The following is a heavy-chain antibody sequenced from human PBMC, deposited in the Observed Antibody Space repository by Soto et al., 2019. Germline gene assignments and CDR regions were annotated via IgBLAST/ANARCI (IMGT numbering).Heavy chain of an antibody. D-gene: IGHD3-22*01. CDR3: ARAPPYYYDSSGSS. Sequence: GGSLRLSCAASGFTFSDYYMIWIRQAPGKGLEWVSYISSSGSTIYYADSVKGRFTISRDNAKNSLYLQMNSLRAEDTAVYYCARAPPYYYDSSGSSWGQGTLVTVSS. CDR2: ISSSGSTI. J-gene: IGHJ5*02. CDR1: GFTFSDYY. V-gene: IGHV3-11*01.